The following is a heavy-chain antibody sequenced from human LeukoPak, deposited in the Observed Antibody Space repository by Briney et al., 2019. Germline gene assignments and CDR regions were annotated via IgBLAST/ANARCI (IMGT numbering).Heavy chain of an antibody. J-gene: IGHJ4*02. CDR3: ASPPADYYDSRDYFDY. V-gene: IGHV1-69*04. CDR1: AGTFSSYV. D-gene: IGHD3-22*01. Sequence: SVKVSCKASAGTFSSYVISWVRQAPGQGLEWMGRIIPILGIANYAQKFQGRVTITADKSTSTAYMELSSLRSEDTAVYYCASPPADYYDSRDYFDYWGQGTLVTVSS. CDR2: IIPILGIA.